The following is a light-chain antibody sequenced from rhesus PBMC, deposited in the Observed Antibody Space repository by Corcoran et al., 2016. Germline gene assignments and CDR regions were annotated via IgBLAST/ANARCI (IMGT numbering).Light chain of an antibody. V-gene: IGLV2-32*02. CDR2: EVT. Sequence: QAALTQPRSVSGSPGQSVTISCTGTSSDIGGYNFVSWYQMHPGTAPRLLIYEVTKRPSGVSDRFSASKSGNTASLTISGLQAQDEADYYCHSYASSGTYIFGSGTRLTVL. CDR3: HSYASSGTYI. J-gene: IGLJ1*01. CDR1: SSDIGGYNF.